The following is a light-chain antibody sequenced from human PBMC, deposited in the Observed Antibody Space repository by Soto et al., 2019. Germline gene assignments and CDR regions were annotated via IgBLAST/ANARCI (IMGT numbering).Light chain of an antibody. CDR3: LQDYSPLLA. Sequence: DIQMTQSPSSLSASIGDTVTITCRASQSIASFLNWLQLKPGKAPKLLISDTSTLQSGVPSRFSGGGSGTEFTLTNRSLQPEDSALYFCLQDYSPLLAFGAGTRVEIK. CDR1: QSIASF. CDR2: DTS. V-gene: IGKV1-39*01. J-gene: IGKJ4*01.